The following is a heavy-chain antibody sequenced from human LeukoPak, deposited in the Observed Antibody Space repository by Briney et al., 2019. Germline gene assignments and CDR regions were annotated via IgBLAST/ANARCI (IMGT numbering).Heavy chain of an antibody. V-gene: IGHV3-48*02. Sequence: GGSLRLSCAASGFTFSSYSMNWVRQAPGKGLEWVSYISSSSSTIYYADSVKGRFTISRDNAKNSLYLQMNSLRDEDTAVYYCARDYSGYEGSGFDYWGQGTLVTVSS. CDR3: ARDYSGYEGSGFDY. CDR2: ISSSSSTI. J-gene: IGHJ4*02. D-gene: IGHD5-12*01. CDR1: GFTFSSYS.